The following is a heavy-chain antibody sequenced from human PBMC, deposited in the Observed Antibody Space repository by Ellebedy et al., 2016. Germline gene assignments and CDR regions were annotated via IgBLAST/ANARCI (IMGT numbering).Heavy chain of an antibody. CDR1: GASIISSDHY. Sequence: SETLSLXXTVSGASIISSDHYWSWIRQPPGKGLEWIGYIYHFGHSGSTYYKPSLRSRVTISLDTSTNQFALKLSSVTAADTAVYYCARAVRLLPPEWWGQGTLVIVSS. CDR2: IYHFGHSGST. D-gene: IGHD3-3*01. V-gene: IGHV4-30-4*01. J-gene: IGHJ4*02. CDR3: ARAVRLLPPEW.